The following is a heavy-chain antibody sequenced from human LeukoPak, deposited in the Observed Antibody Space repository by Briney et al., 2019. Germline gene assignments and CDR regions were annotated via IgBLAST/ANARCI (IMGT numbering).Heavy chain of an antibody. V-gene: IGHV4-59*01. D-gene: IGHD3-22*01. CDR1: GGSISSYY. CDR3: ARALGYYDSSGYGAFDI. J-gene: IGHJ3*02. Sequence: SETLSLTCTVSGGSISSYYWSWIRQPPGKGLEWIGYIYYNGNTNYNPSLKSRVTISVDTSKNQFSLMLTSVTAADTAVYYCARALGYYDSSGYGAFDIWGQGTMVTVSS. CDR2: IYYNGNT.